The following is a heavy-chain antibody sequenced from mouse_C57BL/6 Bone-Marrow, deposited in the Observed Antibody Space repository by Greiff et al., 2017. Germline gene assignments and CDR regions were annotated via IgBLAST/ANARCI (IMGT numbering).Heavy chain of an antibody. CDR3: ASPTVVLNYYAMDY. Sequence: QVQLQQSGPGLVQPSQSLSITCTVSGFSLTSYGVHWVRQSPGKGLEWLGVIWSGGSTDYNAAFISRLSISKDNSKSQVFFKLNSLQADDTAIYYCASPTVVLNYYAMDYWGQGTSVTVSS. V-gene: IGHV2-2*01. CDR1: GFSLTSYG. J-gene: IGHJ4*01. D-gene: IGHD1-1*01. CDR2: IWSGGST.